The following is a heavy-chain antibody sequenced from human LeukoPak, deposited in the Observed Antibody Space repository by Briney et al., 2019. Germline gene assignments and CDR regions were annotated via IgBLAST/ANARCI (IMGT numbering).Heavy chain of an antibody. CDR1: GGSISSYY. CDR3: ARVEGKCYDILTGFPDC. Sequence: SETLSLTCTVSGGSISSYYWSWIRQPPGKGLEWIGYIYYSGSTNYNPSLKSRVTMSVDTSKNQFSLMLRSVTAADTAVYYCARVEGKCYDILTGFPDCWGQGTLVTVSS. CDR2: IYYSGST. J-gene: IGHJ4*02. V-gene: IGHV4-59*01. D-gene: IGHD3-9*01.